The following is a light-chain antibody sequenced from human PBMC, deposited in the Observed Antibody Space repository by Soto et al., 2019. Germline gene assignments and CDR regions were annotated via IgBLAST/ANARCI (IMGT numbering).Light chain of an antibody. CDR3: QQYSNSPFT. Sequence: EIVLTQSPRTLSLSPGERATLSCRAYQTVSSSLAWYQQKPGQAPRLLIYGASSRATGIPDRFSGSGSGTDFTLTISRLEPEDFAVYYCQQYSNSPFTFGGGTKVEIK. CDR2: GAS. CDR1: QTVSSS. J-gene: IGKJ4*01. V-gene: IGKV3-20*01.